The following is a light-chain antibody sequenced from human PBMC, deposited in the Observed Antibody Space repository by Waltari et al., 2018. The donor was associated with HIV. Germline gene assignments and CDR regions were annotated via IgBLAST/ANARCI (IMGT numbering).Light chain of an antibody. J-gene: IGLJ2*01. V-gene: IGLV6-57*01. CDR2: DDN. Sequence: FMLTQPHSVSASPGKTITISCTRSSGSIVSNPVQWYQQRPGGSPTTVIFDDNQRPSGVSDRFSWSIDTSSNSASLTIVGLRTEDEADYYCQSFDSDSQVFGGGTRLTVL. CDR1: SGSIVSNP. CDR3: QSFDSDSQV.